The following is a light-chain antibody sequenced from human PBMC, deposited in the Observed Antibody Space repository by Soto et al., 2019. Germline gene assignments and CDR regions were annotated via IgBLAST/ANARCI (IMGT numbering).Light chain of an antibody. CDR1: SSLVGTYNL. J-gene: IGLJ1*01. V-gene: IGLV2-23*02. Sequence: QSVLTQPASVSGSPGQSITISCTGTSSLVGTYNLVSWYQQYSGKAPKLMIYEVSKRPSGDSNRFSGSKSGNTASLTISGLQAEDEADYYCCSYAGTNTYVLGTGTKVTVL. CDR2: EVS. CDR3: CSYAGTNTYV.